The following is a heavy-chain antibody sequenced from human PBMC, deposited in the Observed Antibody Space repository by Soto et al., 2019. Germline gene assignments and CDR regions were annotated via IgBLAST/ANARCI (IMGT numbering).Heavy chain of an antibody. Sequence: GEALKISWKGSGYSFTSYWISWVRQMPGKGLELMGRIGPSDSYTNYSPSFQGHVTISADKSIITAYLQWSSLKYSDTAMYYCARGGKHEYSNYVARVVSDXWGQGTTVTVS. D-gene: IGHD4-4*01. J-gene: IGHJ6*02. CDR1: GYSFTSYW. CDR2: IGPSDSYT. CDR3: ARGGKHEYSNYVARVVSDX. V-gene: IGHV5-10-1*01.